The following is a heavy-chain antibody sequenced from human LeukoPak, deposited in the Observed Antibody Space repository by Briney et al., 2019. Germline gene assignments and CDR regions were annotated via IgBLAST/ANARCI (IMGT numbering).Heavy chain of an antibody. J-gene: IGHJ6*02. Sequence: GGSLRLSCAASGFTFSSYGMHWVRQAPGKGLEWMAFIQYDGSNKYYADSVKGRFTISRDNSKNTLYLQMNSLRAEDTAVYYCARSQYGSGTSLWYYYYGMDVWGQGTTVTVSS. D-gene: IGHD3-10*01. CDR2: IQYDGSNK. CDR3: ARSQYGSGTSLWYYYYGMDV. V-gene: IGHV3-30*19. CDR1: GFTFSSYG.